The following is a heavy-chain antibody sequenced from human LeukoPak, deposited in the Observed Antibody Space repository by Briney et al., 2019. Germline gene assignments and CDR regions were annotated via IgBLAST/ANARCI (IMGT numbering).Heavy chain of an antibody. D-gene: IGHD3-16*01. J-gene: IGHJ4*02. Sequence: GGSLRLSCAASGFTFDDYAMHWVRQAPGKGLEWVSGISWNSGSIGYADSAKGRFTISRDNAKNSLYLQMNSLRAEDTALYYCAKDRDRPRLGGVFVATFDYWGQGTLVTVSS. CDR3: AKDRDRPRLGGVFVATFDY. CDR1: GFTFDDYA. V-gene: IGHV3-9*01. CDR2: ISWNSGSI.